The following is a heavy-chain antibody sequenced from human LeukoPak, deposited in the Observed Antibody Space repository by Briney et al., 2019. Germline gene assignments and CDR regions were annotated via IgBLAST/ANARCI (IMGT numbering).Heavy chain of an antibody. Sequence: GSLRLSCAASGFIFSTYAIIWVRQAPGKGLEWVSGISGSGGDTYYADSVKGRFTISRDNSKNTLSLQMDSLRVEDTAVYYCAKVAPLGSSWYGFNYWGQGTLVTVSS. CDR2: ISGSGGDT. V-gene: IGHV3-23*01. CDR3: AKVAPLGSSWYGFNY. CDR1: GFIFSTYA. D-gene: IGHD6-13*01. J-gene: IGHJ4*02.